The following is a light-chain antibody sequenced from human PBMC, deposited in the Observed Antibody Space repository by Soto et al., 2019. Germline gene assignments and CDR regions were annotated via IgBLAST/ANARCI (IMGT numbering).Light chain of an antibody. V-gene: IGKV1-5*01. Sequence: DIHITQSPSSLSASVGDTVTITCRASQNIDMYLNWYQQKPGKAPKLLIYDASSLESGVPSRFSGSGSGTEFTLTISSLQPDDFATYYCQQYNSYSGTFGQGTKVDIK. CDR3: QQYNSYSGT. CDR1: QNIDMY. CDR2: DAS. J-gene: IGKJ1*01.